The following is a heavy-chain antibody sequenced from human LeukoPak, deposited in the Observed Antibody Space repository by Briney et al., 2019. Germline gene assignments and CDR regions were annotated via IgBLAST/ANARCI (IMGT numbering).Heavy chain of an antibody. CDR1: GGSFSGYY. CDR3: ARGLTYSSGWYGYFGY. V-gene: IGHV4-34*01. Sequence: RASETLSLTCAVYGGSFSGYYWSWIRQPPGKGLEWIGEINHSGSTNYSPSLKSRVTISVDTSKNQFSLKLSSVTAADTAVYYCARGLTYSSGWYGYFGYWGQGTLVTVSS. CDR2: INHSGST. J-gene: IGHJ4*02. D-gene: IGHD6-19*01.